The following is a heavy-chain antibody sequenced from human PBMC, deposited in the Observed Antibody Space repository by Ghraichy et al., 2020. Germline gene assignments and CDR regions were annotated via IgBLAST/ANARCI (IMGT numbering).Heavy chain of an antibody. CDR1: GGSISSSNYF. V-gene: IGHV4-39*01. D-gene: IGHD2-2*01. Sequence: GSLRLSCSVSGGSISSSNYFWGWIRQPPGKGLEWIGTVYYSGSTYYNPSLKSRVTISVDTSKNQFSLKLSSVTAADTAVYYCARSLSTSFKPNWFGPWGQGTLVTVSS. CDR2: VYYSGST. CDR3: ARSLSTSFKPNWFGP. J-gene: IGHJ5*02.